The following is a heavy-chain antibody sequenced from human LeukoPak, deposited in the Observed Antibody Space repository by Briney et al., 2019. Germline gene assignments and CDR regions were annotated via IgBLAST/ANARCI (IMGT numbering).Heavy chain of an antibody. Sequence: PSETLSLTCNVSGASVSSGSYYWSWIRQPPGTGLEWIGYIYYSGSTNYNPSLKSRVTISVDTSKNQFSLKLSSVTAADTAVYYCARGPVLTMSSPFDYWGQGTLVTVSS. CDR2: IYYSGST. D-gene: IGHD3-22*01. CDR1: GASVSSGSYY. V-gene: IGHV4-61*01. J-gene: IGHJ4*02. CDR3: ARGPVLTMSSPFDY.